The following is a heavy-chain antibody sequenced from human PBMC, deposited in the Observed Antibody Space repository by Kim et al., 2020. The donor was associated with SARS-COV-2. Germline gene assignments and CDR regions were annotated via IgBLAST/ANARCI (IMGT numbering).Heavy chain of an antibody. CDR3: ARVPKSPLRVLPGALCSGGSCYSGLYYYGRDV. Sequence: SETLSLTCAVYGGSFSGYYWSWIRQPPGKGLEWIGEINHSGSTNYNPSLKSRVTISVDTSNNQFSLKLSSVTAADTAVYYCARVPKSPLRVLPGALCSGGSCYSGLYYYGRDVWGQGTTVTVSS. D-gene: IGHD2-15*01. CDR2: INHSGST. J-gene: IGHJ6*02. V-gene: IGHV4-34*01. CDR1: GGSFSGYY.